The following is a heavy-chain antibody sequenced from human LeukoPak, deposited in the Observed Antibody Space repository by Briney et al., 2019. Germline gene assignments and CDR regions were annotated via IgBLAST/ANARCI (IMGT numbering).Heavy chain of an antibody. CDR2: ISWDGGST. J-gene: IGHJ4*02. Sequence: GGSLRLSCAASGFTFDDYAMHWVRQAPGKGLGWVSLISWDGGSTYYADSVKGRFTISRDNSKNSMYLQMNSLRAEDTALYYCAKDSSGYHSSGFDYWGQGTLVTVSS. CDR1: GFTFDDYA. D-gene: IGHD5-12*01. V-gene: IGHV3-43D*03. CDR3: AKDSSGYHSSGFDY.